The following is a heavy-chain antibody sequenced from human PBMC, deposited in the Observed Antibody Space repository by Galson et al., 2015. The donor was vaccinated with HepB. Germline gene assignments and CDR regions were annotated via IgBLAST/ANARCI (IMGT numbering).Heavy chain of an antibody. Sequence: SVKVSCKASGYTFTTYYTHWVRQAPGQGLEWMGRINPTSGDTNYAQKFQGRVTMTRDTSITTAYLELSRLRSDDTAVYYCVRGNWGSPYYYMDVWGKGTTVTVSS. CDR3: VRGNWGSPYYYMDV. D-gene: IGHD3-16*01. J-gene: IGHJ6*03. CDR2: INPTSGDT. CDR1: GYTFTTYY. V-gene: IGHV1-2*06.